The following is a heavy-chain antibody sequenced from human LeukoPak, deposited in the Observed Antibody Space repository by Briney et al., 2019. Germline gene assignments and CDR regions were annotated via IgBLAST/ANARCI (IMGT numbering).Heavy chain of an antibody. Sequence: GRSLRLSCAASGFTFSSYAMHWVRQAPGKGLEWVAVISYAGSNKYYADSVKGRFTISRDNSKNTLYLQMNSLRAEDTAVYYCARAPFSSSSLFEDYWGQGTLVTVSS. CDR1: GFTFSSYA. D-gene: IGHD6-6*01. CDR2: ISYAGSNK. V-gene: IGHV3-30*04. CDR3: ARAPFSSSSLFEDY. J-gene: IGHJ4*02.